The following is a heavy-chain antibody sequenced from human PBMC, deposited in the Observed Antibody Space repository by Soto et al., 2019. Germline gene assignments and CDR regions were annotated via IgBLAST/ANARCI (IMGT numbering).Heavy chain of an antibody. V-gene: IGHV4-30-4*01. CDR1: GGSISSGDYY. CDR2: IYYSGST. D-gene: IGHD3-10*01. J-gene: IGHJ6*02. Sequence: SETLSLTCTVSGGSISSGDYYWSWIRQTPGKGLEWIGYIYYSGSTYYNPSLKRRVTISVNTSKNQFSLKLSSVTAADTAVYYCAILLGARFYYYYGMDVWGQGTTVTVSS. CDR3: AILLGARFYYYYGMDV.